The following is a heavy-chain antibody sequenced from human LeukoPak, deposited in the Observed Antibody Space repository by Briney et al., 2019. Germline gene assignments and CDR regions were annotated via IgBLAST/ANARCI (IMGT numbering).Heavy chain of an antibody. CDR3: AKDRKYCSSTGCPYYFDY. V-gene: IGHV3-23*01. D-gene: IGHD2-2*01. Sequence: PGGSLRLSCAASGFTFSSYAMSWVRQAPGKGLERVSTISGSGGSTYYADSVKGRFTISRDNSKNTLYLQMNSLRAEDTAVYYCAKDRKYCSSTGCPYYFDYWGQGTLVTVSP. CDR2: ISGSGGST. CDR1: GFTFSSYA. J-gene: IGHJ4*02.